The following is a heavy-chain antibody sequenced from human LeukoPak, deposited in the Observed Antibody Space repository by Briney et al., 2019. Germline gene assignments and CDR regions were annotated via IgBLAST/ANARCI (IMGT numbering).Heavy chain of an antibody. CDR2: ISAYNGNT. V-gene: IGHV1-18*01. CDR3: ARMYYYDSSGYYHRYWYFDL. D-gene: IGHD3-22*01. CDR1: GYTFTSYG. J-gene: IGHJ2*01. Sequence: ASVKVSCKASGYTFTSYGISWVRQAPGQGLEWMGWISAYNGNTNYAQELQGRVTMTTDTSTSTAYMELRSLRSDDTAVYYCARMYYYDSSGYYHRYWYFDLWGRGTLVTVSS.